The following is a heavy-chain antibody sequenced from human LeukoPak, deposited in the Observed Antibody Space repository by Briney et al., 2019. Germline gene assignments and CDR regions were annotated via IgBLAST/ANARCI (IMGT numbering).Heavy chain of an antibody. D-gene: IGHD2-2*01. CDR1: GVSISSYY. V-gene: IGHV4-4*09. CDR3: ARHQGVRSTSFEGFDY. CDR2: IYTSGSN. Sequence: SETLSLTCTVSGVSISSYYWSWVRQPPGKGLEWIGYIYTSGSNKYNPSLKNRVNISVDTSKNQFSLKLSFVTAADTAVYYCARHQGVRSTSFEGFDYWGQGTLVTVSS. J-gene: IGHJ4*02.